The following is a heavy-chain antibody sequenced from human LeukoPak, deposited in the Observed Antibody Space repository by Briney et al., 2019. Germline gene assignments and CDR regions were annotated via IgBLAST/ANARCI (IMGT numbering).Heavy chain of an antibody. CDR3: ARTGSTVTMLYPFDH. V-gene: IGHV4-59*01. CDR1: VDSINVYY. D-gene: IGHD4-17*01. J-gene: IGHJ4*02. Sequence: SETPSLMCTVSVDSINVYYWGWIPQPPGKGLEWIGYIYFTGSTRYNPSLESRVTISVDTSKNQFSLKLSSVTAADTAVYYCARTGSTVTMLYPFDHWGQGTLVTVSS. CDR2: IYFTGST.